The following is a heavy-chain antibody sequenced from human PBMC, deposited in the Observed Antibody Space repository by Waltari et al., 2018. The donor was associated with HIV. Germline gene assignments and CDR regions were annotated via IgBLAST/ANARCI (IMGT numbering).Heavy chain of an antibody. CDR3: AKSVRFLEWLMDY. J-gene: IGHJ4*02. CDR2: ITWDGGIT. D-gene: IGHD3-3*01. Sequence: EVQLVESGGVVVQPGGSLRLSCAASGFTFDVYAMHWVRQAPGKGLEWVSLITWDGGITYYADSVRGRFTISRDNSKNSLYLQINSLRPEDTALYYCAKSVRFLEWLMDYWGQGTLVTVSS. CDR1: GFTFDVYA. V-gene: IGHV3-43D*04.